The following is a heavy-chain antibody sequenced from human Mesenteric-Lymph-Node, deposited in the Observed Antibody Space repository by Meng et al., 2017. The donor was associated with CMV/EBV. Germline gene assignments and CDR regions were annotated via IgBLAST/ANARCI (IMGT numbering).Heavy chain of an antibody. J-gene: IGHJ4*02. D-gene: IGHD6-19*01. CDR2: ISVSGASA. CDR3: AKEPDFSTVAGPFDY. CDR1: GFTFNRYV. Sequence: GGSLRLSCAASGFTFNRYVMSWVRQAPGKGLEWVSAISVSGASAYYAESVKGRFTTFRDDSKNTLYLQMNSLRVEDTALYYCAKEPDFSTVAGPFDYWGQGTQVTVSS. V-gene: IGHV3-23*01.